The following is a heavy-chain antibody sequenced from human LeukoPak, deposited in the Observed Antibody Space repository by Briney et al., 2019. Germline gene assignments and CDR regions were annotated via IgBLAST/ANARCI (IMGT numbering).Heavy chain of an antibody. V-gene: IGHV4-30-2*01. CDR1: GGSISSGGYS. D-gene: IGHD5-12*01. J-gene: IGHJ4*02. Sequence: PSETLSLTCAVSGGSISSGGYSWSWIRQPPGKGLEWIGYIYHSGSTYYNPSLKSRVTISVDRSKNQFSLKLSSVTAADTAVYYCARDSGYDLGAPFDYWGQGTLVTVCS. CDR2: IYHSGST. CDR3: ARDSGYDLGAPFDY.